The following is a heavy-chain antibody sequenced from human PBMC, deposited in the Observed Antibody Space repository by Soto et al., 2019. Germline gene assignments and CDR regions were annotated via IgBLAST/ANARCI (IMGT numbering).Heavy chain of an antibody. V-gene: IGHV1-18*01. CDR3: ASEVEGSYSPADF. J-gene: IGHJ4*02. CDR2: VSSYNGNT. Sequence: QVQLVQSGPEVKKPGASVTVSCKTSGDTFTDHGIDWVRQAPGQGREWVGWVSSYNGNTNYAYNLKDRVIMTTDASTSTAYMELRGLISDDTAVYYCASEVEGSYSPADFWGQGTPVTVSS. CDR1: GDTFTDHG. D-gene: IGHD3-10*01.